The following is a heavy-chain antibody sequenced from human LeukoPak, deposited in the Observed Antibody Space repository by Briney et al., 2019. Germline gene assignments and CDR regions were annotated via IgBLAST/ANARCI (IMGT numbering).Heavy chain of an antibody. CDR1: GYTFTSYG. CDR3: AREGPLMVRGVIGEYDY. D-gene: IGHD3-10*01. CDR2: ISAYNGNT. J-gene: IGHJ4*02. Sequence: GASVKVSCKASGYTFTSYGISWVRQAPGQGLEWMGWISAYNGNTNYAQKLQGRVTMTTDTSTSTAYMELRSLRSDDTAVYYCAREGPLMVRGVIGEYDYWGQGTLVTVSS. V-gene: IGHV1-18*01.